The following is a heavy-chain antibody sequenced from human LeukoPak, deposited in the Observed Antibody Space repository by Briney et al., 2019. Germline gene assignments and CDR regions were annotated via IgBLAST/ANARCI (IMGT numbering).Heavy chain of an antibody. CDR3: TCDLDRSNGL. V-gene: IGHV3-7*01. Sequence: GGSLRLSCAASGFTFRNYWLSWVRQAPGKGLEWVANIKFDGIEKYYVDSVKGRFTVSRDNAKSSLYLQMNSLRPEDTAVYYCTCDLDRSNGLWGQGTMVTASS. J-gene: IGHJ3*01. CDR2: IKFDGIEK. CDR1: GFTFRNYW. D-gene: IGHD2-8*01.